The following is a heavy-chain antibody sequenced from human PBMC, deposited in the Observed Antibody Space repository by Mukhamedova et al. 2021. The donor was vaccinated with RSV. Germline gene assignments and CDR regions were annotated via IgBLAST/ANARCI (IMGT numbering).Heavy chain of an antibody. Sequence: GEIYHSGSTNYNPSLKSRVTISVDKSKNQFSLKLSSVTAADTAVYYCARLATPGKEDYPYYFDYWGQGTLVTVSS. V-gene: IGHV4-4*02. D-gene: IGHD3-10*01. CDR2: IYHSGST. CDR3: ARLATPGKEDYPYYFDY. J-gene: IGHJ4*02.